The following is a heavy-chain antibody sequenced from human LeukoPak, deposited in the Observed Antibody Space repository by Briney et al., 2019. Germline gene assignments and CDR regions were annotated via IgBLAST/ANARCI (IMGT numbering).Heavy chain of an antibody. CDR2: IYYSRST. D-gene: IGHD3-22*01. V-gene: IGHV4-59*01. J-gene: IGHJ2*01. Sequence: SETLSLTCTVSGGSISNYYWNWIRQPPGKGLEWIAYIYYSRSTNYNPSLKSRVTISVDKSKNQFSLKLSSVTAADTAVYYCARARYYDSSGYQVWYFDLWGRGTLVTVSS. CDR3: ARARYYDSSGYQVWYFDL. CDR1: GGSISNYY.